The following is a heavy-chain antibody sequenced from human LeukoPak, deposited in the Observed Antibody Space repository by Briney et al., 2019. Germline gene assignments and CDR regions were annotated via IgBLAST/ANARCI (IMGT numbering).Heavy chain of an antibody. D-gene: IGHD3-3*01. J-gene: IGHJ6*02. CDR3: ARHGGSFWSGYFRFYYYYGMDV. CDR2: IYYSGST. Sequence: PSETLSLTCTVSGGSISSYYWSWIRQPPGKGPEWIGYIYYSGSTNYNPSLKSRVTISVDTSKNQFSLKLSSVTAADTAVYYCARHGGSFWSGYFRFYYYYGMDVWGQGTTVTVSS. V-gene: IGHV4-59*08. CDR1: GGSISSYY.